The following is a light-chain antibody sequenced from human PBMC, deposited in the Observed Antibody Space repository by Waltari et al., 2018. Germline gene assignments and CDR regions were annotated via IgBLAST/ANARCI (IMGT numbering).Light chain of an antibody. J-gene: IGLJ2*01. CDR3: HSRDASGVGGS. CDR2: DKN. Sequence: SSELTQDPAVSVAMGQTVRLTCQGDSLRSYYASWYQQRPGQAPILGMYDKNNRPSGVPDRFSGSSSDNTASLTITGAQAEDEASYYCHSRDASGVGGSFGGGTKLTVL. CDR1: SLRSYY. V-gene: IGLV3-19*01.